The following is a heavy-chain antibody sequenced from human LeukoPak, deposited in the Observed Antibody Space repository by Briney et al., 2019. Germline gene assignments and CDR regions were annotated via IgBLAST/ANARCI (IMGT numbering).Heavy chain of an antibody. J-gene: IGHJ4*02. CDR3: ARAGARFHEIAVAALRGPLDY. CDR2: IYHSGST. V-gene: IGHV4-4*02. Sequence: SGTLSLTCAVSGGSISSSNWWSWVRQPPGKGLEWIGEIYHSGSTNYNPSLKSRVTISVDKSKNQFSLKLSSVTAADTAVYYCARAGARFHEIAVAALRGPLDYWGQGTLVTVSS. D-gene: IGHD6-19*01. CDR1: GGSISSSNW.